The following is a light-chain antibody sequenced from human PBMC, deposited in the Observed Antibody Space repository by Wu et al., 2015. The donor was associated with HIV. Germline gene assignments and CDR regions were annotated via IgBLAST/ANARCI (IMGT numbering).Light chain of an antibody. CDR3: QQGNSFPHT. CDR1: QNINSW. J-gene: IGKJ2*01. V-gene: IGKV1D-12*01. Sequence: SASVGRTESPSLVGRGQNINSWLGWYQQKLGKAPHLLIYAASRLEGGVPTRFSGSGSGTHFTLTIDSLQPEDFATYYCQQGNSFPHTFGQGT. CDR2: AAS.